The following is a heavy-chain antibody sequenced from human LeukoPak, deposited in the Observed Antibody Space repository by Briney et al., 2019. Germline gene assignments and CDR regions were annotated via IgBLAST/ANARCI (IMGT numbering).Heavy chain of an antibody. CDR2: IYYSGST. Sequence: SETLSLTCTVSGGSISSSSYYWGWIRQPPGKGLEWIGSIYYSGSTYYNPSLKSRVTISVDTSKNQFSLKLSSVTAADTAVYYCARDVVPDFDYWGQGTLVTVSS. D-gene: IGHD2-15*01. CDR1: GGSISSSSYY. J-gene: IGHJ4*02. CDR3: ARDVVPDFDY. V-gene: IGHV4-39*07.